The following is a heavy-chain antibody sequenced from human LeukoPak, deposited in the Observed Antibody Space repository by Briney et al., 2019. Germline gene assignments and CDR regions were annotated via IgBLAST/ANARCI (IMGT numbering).Heavy chain of an antibody. J-gene: IGHJ5*02. CDR2: IIPIFGTA. D-gene: IGHD3-3*01. Sequence: ASVKVSCKASGGTFSSYAISWVRQAPGQGLEWMGGIIPIFGTANYAQKFQERVTITRDMSTSTAYMELSSLRSEDTAVYYCAAGKITIFGVVIMFDPWGQGTLVTVSS. V-gene: IGHV1-69*05. CDR1: GGTFSSYA. CDR3: AAGKITIFGVVIMFDP.